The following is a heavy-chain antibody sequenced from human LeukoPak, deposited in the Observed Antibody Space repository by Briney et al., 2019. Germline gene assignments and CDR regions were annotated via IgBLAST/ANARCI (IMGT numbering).Heavy chain of an antibody. Sequence: SETLSLTCTVSGGSVSSSSYYWGWIRQPPGKGLEWIATIYFSGSTYYNPSLKSRVTISVDTSKNQFSLKLSSVTAADTAVYYCARGEGLYSAVDYWGQGTLVTVSS. V-gene: IGHV4-39*07. D-gene: IGHD4-11*01. CDR2: IYFSGST. J-gene: IGHJ4*02. CDR1: GGSVSSSSYY. CDR3: ARGEGLYSAVDY.